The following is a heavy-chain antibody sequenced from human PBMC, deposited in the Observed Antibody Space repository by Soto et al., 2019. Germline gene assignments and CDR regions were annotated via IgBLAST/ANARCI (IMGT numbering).Heavy chain of an antibody. V-gene: IGHV1-18*01. CDR1: GYTFTTYG. CDR2: INTYNGNT. D-gene: IGHD6-19*01. Sequence: ASVKVSCKASGYTFTTYGLSWVRQAPGQGPEWMGWINTYNGNTNYTQKFQGRVTMTRDTSTSTAYMELSSLTSEDTAVYYCARAVTASYSSGWSVGYWGQGTLVTVSS. J-gene: IGHJ4*02. CDR3: ARAVTASYSSGWSVGY.